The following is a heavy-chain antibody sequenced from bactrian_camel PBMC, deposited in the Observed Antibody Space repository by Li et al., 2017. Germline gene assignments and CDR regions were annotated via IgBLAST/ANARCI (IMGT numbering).Heavy chain of an antibody. CDR2: IYGGGGST. J-gene: IGHJ4*01. V-gene: IGHV3S40*01. CDR3: AKPLYGGSWYPIDY. CDR1: GFDFSDYA. D-gene: IGHD6*01. Sequence: VQLVESGGGSVQPGESLRLSCVASGFDFSDYAMSWVRQAPGKGLEWVASIYGGGGSTYYADSVKGRFTISRDNAKNTVYPQLNSLKTEDMAIYYCAKPLYGGSWYPIDYWGQGTQVTVS.